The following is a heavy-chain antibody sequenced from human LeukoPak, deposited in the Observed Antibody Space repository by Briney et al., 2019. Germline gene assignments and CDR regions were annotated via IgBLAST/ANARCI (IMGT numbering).Heavy chain of an antibody. D-gene: IGHD2-15*01. CDR2: VGGSGGST. CDR1: GFTFSNYA. Sequence: GGSLTLSCAASGFTFSNYAMSWVRQAPGKGLEWVSVVGGSGGSTYYAESVKGRFTISRDNSKNTLYLQMNSLRAEDTAEHYCAKGRTGSCYSDCDYWGQGTLVTVSS. CDR3: AKGRTGSCYSDCDY. V-gene: IGHV3-23*01. J-gene: IGHJ4*02.